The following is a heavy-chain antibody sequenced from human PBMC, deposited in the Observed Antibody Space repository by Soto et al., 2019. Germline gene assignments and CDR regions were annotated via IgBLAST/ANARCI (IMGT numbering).Heavy chain of an antibody. V-gene: IGHV3-21*01. CDR2: ISSSSSYI. CDR3: ASQKTYDFWSGSPRPYYYGMDV. D-gene: IGHD3-3*01. J-gene: IGHJ6*02. CDR1: GFTFSSYG. Sequence: GGSLRLSCAASGFTFSSYGMHWVRQAPGKGLEWVSSISSSSSYIYYADSVKGRFTISRDNAKNSLYLQMNSLRAEDTAVYYCASQKTYDFWSGSPRPYYYGMDVWGQGTTVTVLL.